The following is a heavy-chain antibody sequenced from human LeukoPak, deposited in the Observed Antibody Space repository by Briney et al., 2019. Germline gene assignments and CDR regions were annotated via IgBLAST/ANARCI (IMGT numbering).Heavy chain of an antibody. D-gene: IGHD3-10*01. Sequence: GGSLRLSCAASGFIVSTNHMTWVRQAPGEGLEWVSVIYSGGSTYYADSVKGRFTISRDTSKNTVLLQMNSLRAEDTAVYYCVRAPGATWGQGTLVTVSS. CDR3: VRAPGAT. CDR2: IYSGGST. J-gene: IGHJ5*02. CDR1: GFIVSTNH. V-gene: IGHV3-53*01.